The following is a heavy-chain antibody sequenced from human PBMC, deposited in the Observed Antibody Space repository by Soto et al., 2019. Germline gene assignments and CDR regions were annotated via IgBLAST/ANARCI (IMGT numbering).Heavy chain of an antibody. Sequence: ASVKVSCKASGYTFTSYGISWVRQAPGQGLEWMGWISAYNGNTNYAQKLQGRVTMTTDASTSTAYMELRSLRYDDTAVYYCARVLVYSSSSGGDWFDPWGQGTLVTVSS. J-gene: IGHJ5*02. D-gene: IGHD6-6*01. CDR2: ISAYNGNT. V-gene: IGHV1-18*01. CDR3: ARVLVYSSSSGGDWFDP. CDR1: GYTFTSYG.